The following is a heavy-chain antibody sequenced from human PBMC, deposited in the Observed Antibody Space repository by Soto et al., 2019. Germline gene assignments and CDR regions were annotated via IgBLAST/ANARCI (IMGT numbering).Heavy chain of an antibody. CDR1: TFSISSGYY. J-gene: IGHJ4*02. CDR2: IYRSVTT. V-gene: IGHV4-38-2*01. CDR3: ARTHSGSYYSVFNY. Sequence: PSETLSLTWVVSTFSISSGYYWVWLRQSPGKGLEWIASIYRSVTTSYNPSLKSRVTISVDPSKNQFSLMLTAVTAADTAVYYCARTHSGSYYSVFNYWGRGSLVTVSS. D-gene: IGHD1-26*01.